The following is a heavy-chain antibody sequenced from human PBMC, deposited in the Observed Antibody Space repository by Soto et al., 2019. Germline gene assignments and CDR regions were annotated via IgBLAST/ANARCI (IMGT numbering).Heavy chain of an antibody. CDR2: IILIFGTA. D-gene: IGHD2-2*01. Sequence: QVQLVQSGAEVKKPGSSVKVSCKASGGTFSSYAISWVRQAPGQGLEWMGGIILIFGTANYAQKFQGRVTITADEHTSTAYMELSSLRAEDTAVYYCARSLVVPAATYYYYGMDVCGQGTTVTVSS. CDR1: GGTFSSYA. CDR3: ARSLVVPAATYYYYGMDV. V-gene: IGHV1-69*01. J-gene: IGHJ6*02.